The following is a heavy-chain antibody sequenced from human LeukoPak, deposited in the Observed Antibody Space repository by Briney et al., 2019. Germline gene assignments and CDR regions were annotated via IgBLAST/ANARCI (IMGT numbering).Heavy chain of an antibody. J-gene: IGHJ1*01. Sequence: SGTLSLTCTVSGGSISSYYWTWIRQPPGKGLEWIGYIFYSGGSNYNPSLKSRVTISVDTSKNQFSLRLSSVTAADTAVYFCARLPRGTQPPDYCQNWGQGTLVTVSS. CDR2: IFYSGGS. V-gene: IGHV4-59*08. CDR1: GGSISSYY. CDR3: ARLPRGTQPPDYCQN. D-gene: IGHD1-1*01.